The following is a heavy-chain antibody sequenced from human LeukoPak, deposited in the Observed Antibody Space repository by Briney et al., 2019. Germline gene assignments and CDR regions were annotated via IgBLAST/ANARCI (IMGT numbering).Heavy chain of an antibody. D-gene: IGHD3/OR15-3a*01. V-gene: IGHV3-49*04. J-gene: IGHJ6*02. CDR3: IRNVPDWNYAMDV. CDR1: GFTFGNYA. Sequence: GGSLRLSCTASGFTFGNYALTWVRQAPGKGLEWLSFIRSKAYGGTTEYAASVKGRFSISRDDSQSIAYLQMNSLKTKDTAVYYCIRNVPDWNYAMDVWGHGTTVTVSS. CDR2: IRSKAYGGTT.